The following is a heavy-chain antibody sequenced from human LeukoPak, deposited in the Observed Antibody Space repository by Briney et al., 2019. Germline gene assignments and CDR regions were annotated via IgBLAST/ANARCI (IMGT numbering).Heavy chain of an antibody. V-gene: IGHV3-48*04. D-gene: IGHD6-19*01. CDR2: ISCSSSSI. J-gene: IGHJ4*02. CDR1: GFTFSSYS. CDR3: AREWYSSGWYDY. Sequence: GGSLRLSCAASGFTFSSYSMNWVRQAPGKGLEWVSYISCSSSSIYYADSVKGRFTISRDNAKNSLYLQMNSLRAEDTAVYYCAREWYSSGWYDYWGQGTLVTVSS.